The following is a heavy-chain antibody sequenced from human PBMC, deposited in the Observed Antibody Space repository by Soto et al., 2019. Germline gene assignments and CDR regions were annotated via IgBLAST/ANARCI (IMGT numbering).Heavy chain of an antibody. Sequence: QVQLVQSGAEVKKPGASVKVSCKASGYTFTNYDINWVRQATGQGLEWMGWMNPNSGNTGYAQKFQGRVTMTRNISITTAYVELSSLRSQDTAVYYCARGDYYDSSGYPPMGNYYYGMDVWGQGTTVTVSS. CDR1: GYTFTNYD. V-gene: IGHV1-8*01. CDR3: ARGDYYDSSGYPPMGNYYYGMDV. D-gene: IGHD3-22*01. J-gene: IGHJ6*02. CDR2: MNPNSGNT.